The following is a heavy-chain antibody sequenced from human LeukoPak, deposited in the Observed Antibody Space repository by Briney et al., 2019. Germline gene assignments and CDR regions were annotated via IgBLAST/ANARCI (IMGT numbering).Heavy chain of an antibody. J-gene: IGHJ4*02. V-gene: IGHV3-30*02. D-gene: IGHD1-1*01. CDR1: GFTFSTYG. Sequence: GGSLRLSCAASGFTFSTYGMHWVRQAPGRGLEWVAVIRSDGSEIYYVGYVKGRFTISRDNSKNALYLQMNSLRAEDTAVYYCVPTGTTGFGYFDYWGQGTLVTVSS. CDR2: IRSDGSEI. CDR3: VPTGTTGFGYFDY.